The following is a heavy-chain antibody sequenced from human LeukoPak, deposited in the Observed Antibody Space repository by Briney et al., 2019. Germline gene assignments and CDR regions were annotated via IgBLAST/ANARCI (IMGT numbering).Heavy chain of an antibody. D-gene: IGHD6-19*01. J-gene: IGHJ3*02. V-gene: IGHV1-18*01. CDR2: ISAYNGNS. CDR1: GYTFTSYG. CDR3: ARTSRIAVAGTGAFDI. Sequence: ASVKVSCKASGYTFTSYGISWVRQAPGQGLEWMGWISAYNGNSSYAQKLQGRVTMTTDTSTSTAYMELRSLRSDDTAVYYCARTSRIAVAGTGAFDIWGQGTMVTVSS.